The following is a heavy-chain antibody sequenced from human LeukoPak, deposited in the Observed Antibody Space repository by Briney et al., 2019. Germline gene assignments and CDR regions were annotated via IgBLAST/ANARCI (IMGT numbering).Heavy chain of an antibody. CDR2: TYYRSKWYN. D-gene: IGHD3-10*01. J-gene: IGHJ4*02. CDR1: GDSFSSNSAA. V-gene: IGHV6-1*01. Sequence: PSQTLSLTCAISGDSFSSNSAAWNWIRQSPSRGLEWLGRTYYRSKWYNDYAVSVKSRITINPDTSKNQFSLQLNSVTPEDTAVYYCARADYYGSGSYSNFDYWGQGTLVTVSS. CDR3: ARADYYGSGSYSNFDY.